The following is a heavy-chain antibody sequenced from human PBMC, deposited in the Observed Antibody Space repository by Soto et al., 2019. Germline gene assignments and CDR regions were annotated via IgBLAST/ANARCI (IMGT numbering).Heavy chain of an antibody. V-gene: IGHV1-69*13. D-gene: IGHD2-15*01. CDR3: ARGGVVVAATGYLNNWFDP. Sequence: ASVKVSCKASGGTFSSYAISWVRQAPGQGLEWMGGIIPSFGTANYAQKFQGRVTITADESKSTAYMELSSLRSEDTAVYYCARGGVVVAATGYLNNWFDPWGQGTLVTVSS. J-gene: IGHJ5*02. CDR1: GGTFSSYA. CDR2: IIPSFGTA.